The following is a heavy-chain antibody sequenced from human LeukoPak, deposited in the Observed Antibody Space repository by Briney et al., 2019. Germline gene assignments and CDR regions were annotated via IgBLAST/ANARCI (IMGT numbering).Heavy chain of an antibody. J-gene: IGHJ2*01. Sequence: ASVKVSCKASGGTFSSYAINWVRQATGQGLEWMGWMNPNSGNTGYAQKFQGRVTMTRNTSISTAYMELSSLRSEDTAVYYCARAPRGSGYTYWYFDLWGRGALVTVSS. V-gene: IGHV1-8*02. D-gene: IGHD3-22*01. CDR1: GGTFSSYA. CDR3: ARAPRGSGYTYWYFDL. CDR2: MNPNSGNT.